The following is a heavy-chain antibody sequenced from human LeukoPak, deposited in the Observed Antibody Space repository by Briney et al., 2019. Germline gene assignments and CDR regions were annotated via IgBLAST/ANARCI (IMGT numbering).Heavy chain of an antibody. J-gene: IGHJ4*02. D-gene: IGHD1-26*01. V-gene: IGHV3-72*01. CDR3: SSTAPVVGAIIY. Sequence: GGSLRLSCAASGFTFSDHYMDWVRQAPGKGLEWVGRASNKANGYTTEYAASVRGRFTISRDDSKNSLYLQMNSLNTEDTALYYCSSTAPVVGAIIYWGQGNLVTVSS. CDR2: ASNKANGYTT. CDR1: GFTFSDHY.